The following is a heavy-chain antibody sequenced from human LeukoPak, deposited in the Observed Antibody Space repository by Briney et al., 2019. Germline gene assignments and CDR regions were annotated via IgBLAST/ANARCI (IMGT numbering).Heavy chain of an antibody. J-gene: IGHJ5*02. D-gene: IGHD6-19*01. CDR2: ISGSGDST. CDR1: GFTFSSYA. Sequence: QTGGSLRLSCAASGFTFSSYAMSWVRQAPGKGLDWVSAISGSGDSTYYADSVKGWFTISRDNSKNTLYLQMNRLRAEDTAIYYCAKDSRSSGWYNWSDPWGQGTLVTVSS. V-gene: IGHV3-23*01. CDR3: AKDSRSSGWYNWSDP.